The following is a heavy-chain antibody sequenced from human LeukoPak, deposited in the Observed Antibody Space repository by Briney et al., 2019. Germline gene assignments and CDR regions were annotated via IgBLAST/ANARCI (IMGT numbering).Heavy chain of an antibody. CDR2: IYFSGST. Sequence: PSQTLSLTCTVSGGSISSGGYYWSWIRQHPGKGLEWIGYIYFSGSTYYNPSLKSRVTISVDTSKNQFSLKLSSVTAADTAVYYCARRLAVAGAFDYWGQGTLVTVSS. J-gene: IGHJ4*02. CDR3: ARRLAVAGAFDY. V-gene: IGHV4-31*03. CDR1: GGSISSGGYY. D-gene: IGHD6-19*01.